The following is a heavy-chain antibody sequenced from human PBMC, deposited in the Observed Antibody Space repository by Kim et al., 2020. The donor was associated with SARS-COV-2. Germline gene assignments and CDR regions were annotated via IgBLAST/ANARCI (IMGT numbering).Heavy chain of an antibody. D-gene: IGHD3-9*01. Sequence: GGSLRLSCAASGFTFSSYEMNWVRQAPGKGLEWVSYISSSGSTIYYADSVKGRFTISRDNAKNSLYLQMNSLRAEDTAVYYCARDFGLVTIYYYYYYGMDVWGQGTTVTVSS. CDR2: ISSSGSTI. V-gene: IGHV3-48*03. J-gene: IGHJ6*02. CDR3: ARDFGLVTIYYYYYYGMDV. CDR1: GFTFSSYE.